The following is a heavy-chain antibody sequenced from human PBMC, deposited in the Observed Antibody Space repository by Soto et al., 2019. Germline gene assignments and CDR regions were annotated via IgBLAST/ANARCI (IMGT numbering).Heavy chain of an antibody. J-gene: IGHJ4*02. CDR1: GGTFSSYA. CDR2: IIPIFGTA. V-gene: IGHV1-69*13. Sequence: SVKVSCKASGGTFSSYAISWVRLAPGQGLEWMGGIIPIFGTANYAQKFQGRVTITADESTSTAYMELSSLRSEDTAVYYCARVKEYYDFWSGYYPFDYWGQGTLVTVSS. CDR3: ARVKEYYDFWSGYYPFDY. D-gene: IGHD3-3*01.